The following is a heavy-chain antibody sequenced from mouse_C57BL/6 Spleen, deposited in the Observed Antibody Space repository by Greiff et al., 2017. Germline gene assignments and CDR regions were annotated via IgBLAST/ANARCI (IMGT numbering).Heavy chain of an antibody. D-gene: IGHD4-1*02. V-gene: IGHV1-82*01. CDR1: GSAFSSSW. Sequence: QVQLQQSGPELVKPGASVKISCKASGSAFSSSWMNWVKQRPGKGLEWIGRIYPGDGDTNYNGKFKGKATLTADKSSSTAYMQLSSLTSEDSAVYFCAQLGRDYWGQGTTLTVSS. CDR3: AQLGRDY. CDR2: IYPGDGDT. J-gene: IGHJ2*01.